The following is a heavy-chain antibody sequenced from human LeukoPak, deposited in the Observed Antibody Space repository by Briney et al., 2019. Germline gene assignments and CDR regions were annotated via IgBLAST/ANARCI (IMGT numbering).Heavy chain of an antibody. CDR1: GFTFSSYW. CDR2: IKQDGSEK. CDR3: ARFGGSANYYYYGMDV. D-gene: IGHD3-10*01. Sequence: GGSLRLSCAASGFTFSSYWISWVRQAPGKGLEWVANIKQDGSEKYYVDSVKGRFTISRDNAKNSLYLQMNSLRAEDTAVYYCARFGGSANYYYYGMDVWGQGTTVTVSS. J-gene: IGHJ6*02. V-gene: IGHV3-7*01.